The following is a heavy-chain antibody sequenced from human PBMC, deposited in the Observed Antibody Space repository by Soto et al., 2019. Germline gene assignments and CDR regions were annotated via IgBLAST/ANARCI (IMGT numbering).Heavy chain of an antibody. V-gene: IGHV4-31*03. CDR3: ARDSGRTVTTLNWLDP. CDR1: GGSISNDKYY. J-gene: IGHJ5*02. Sequence: QVQLQESGPGLVKPSQTLSLTCTVSGGSISNDKYYWTWIRQHPGKGLEWIGYTSYSGSTFYSASLKSRVTIAVDTSKNHFSLNLSSVTAADPAMYYCARDSGRTVTTLNWLDPWGQGILVTVSS. D-gene: IGHD4-17*01. CDR2: TSYSGST.